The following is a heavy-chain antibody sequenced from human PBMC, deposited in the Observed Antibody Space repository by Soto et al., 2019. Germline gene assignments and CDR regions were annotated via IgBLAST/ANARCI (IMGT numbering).Heavy chain of an antibody. CDR2: ITPIVGKA. CDR1: GFTFRTYA. D-gene: IGHD5-18*01. Sequence: QVQLVQSGAEVKKPGSSVKVSCKASGFTFRTYAISWVRQAPGQGLEWMGGITPIVGKANYAQKFQGRVSITADESTTTAYMEMRSLRSEDTAVYYCARGSAYNTAIAHPYDDWGQGTLVTVSS. V-gene: IGHV1-69*01. CDR3: ARGSAYNTAIAHPYDD. J-gene: IGHJ4*02.